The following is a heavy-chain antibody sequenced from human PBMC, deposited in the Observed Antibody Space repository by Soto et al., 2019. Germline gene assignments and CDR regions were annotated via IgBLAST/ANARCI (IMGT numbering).Heavy chain of an antibody. CDR2: IYYSGST. D-gene: IGHD6-13*01. CDR1: GGSISSSSYY. Sequence: PSETLSLTCTVSGGSISSSSYYWAWIRQPPGKGLELIGNIYYSGSTNYNPSLKSRVTISVDTSKNQFSLKLSSVTAADTAVYYCARTPRWGRGIAADEYYYGMDVWGQGTTVTVSS. J-gene: IGHJ6*02. V-gene: IGHV4-39*07. CDR3: ARTPRWGRGIAADEYYYGMDV.